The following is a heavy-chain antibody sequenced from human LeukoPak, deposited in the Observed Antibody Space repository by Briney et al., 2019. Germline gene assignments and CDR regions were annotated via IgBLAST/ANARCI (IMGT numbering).Heavy chain of an antibody. CDR3: ASKTYYYGSGSYYRKVPLPDY. CDR1: GGSFSGYY. D-gene: IGHD3-10*01. Sequence: SETLSLTCAVYGGSFSGYYWSWIRQPPGKGLEWIGEINHSGSTNYNPALMSRVTISVATSKNQFSMKLTSVTAADTVMYYCASKTYYYGSGSYYRKVPLPDYWGQGTLVTVSS. CDR2: INHSGST. J-gene: IGHJ4*02. V-gene: IGHV4-34*01.